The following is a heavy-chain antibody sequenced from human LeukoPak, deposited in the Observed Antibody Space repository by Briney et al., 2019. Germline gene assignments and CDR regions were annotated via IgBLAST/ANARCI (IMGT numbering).Heavy chain of an antibody. D-gene: IGHD2-15*01. CDR3: ARRYCSGGSCYLRGYYGMDV. CDR2: ISHRGST. Sequence: SEALSLTCAVSNGSFSAYFWCWVRHSLGEGLQWIGEISHRGSTNYNPSLNLRASISLDTSKNQFSLRLSSVSAADTAVYFCARRYCSGGSCYLRGYYGMDVWATGTTVIVSS. CDR1: NGSFSAYF. V-gene: IGHV4-34*05. J-gene: IGHJ6*04.